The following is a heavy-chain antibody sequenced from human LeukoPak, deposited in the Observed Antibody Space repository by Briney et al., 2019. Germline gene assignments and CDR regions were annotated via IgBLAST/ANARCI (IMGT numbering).Heavy chain of an antibody. CDR2: ISGSGGST. CDR1: GFTFSNYA. CDR3: AKVASIGYFYNHAFYI. Sequence: GGSLRLSCAASGFTFSNYAMSWVRQAPGKGLEWVSAISGSGGSTYYAVSVKGRFTISRDNSKHTLYLQMNSLRAEDTDVYYCAKVASIGYFYNHAFYIWGQGTMVTVSS. J-gene: IGHJ3*02. D-gene: IGHD3-22*01. V-gene: IGHV3-23*01.